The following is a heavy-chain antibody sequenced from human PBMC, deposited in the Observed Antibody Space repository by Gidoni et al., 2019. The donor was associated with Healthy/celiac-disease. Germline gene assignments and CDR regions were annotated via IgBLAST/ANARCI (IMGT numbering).Heavy chain of an antibody. Sequence: QGQQGQCGDEVNNPGASLQVDCKAAGYTVTNEYMHWGPQDPGQGLEWMGIIKHSGGRRRYAQTFRGRVTMARDTALSKVYMDMRSLRFECTAEYYFARDMVGGSSQTEGGMDVWGPGTTVAVSS. J-gene: IGHJ6*01. D-gene: IGHD2-15*01. CDR3: ARDMVGGSSQTEGGMDV. CDR1: GYTVTNEY. V-gene: IGHV1-46*01. CDR2: IKHSGGRR.